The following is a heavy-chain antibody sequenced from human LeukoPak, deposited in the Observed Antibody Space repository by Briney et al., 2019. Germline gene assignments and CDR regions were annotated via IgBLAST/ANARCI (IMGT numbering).Heavy chain of an antibody. J-gene: IGHJ4*02. D-gene: IGHD3-16*02. Sequence: ASVKVSCKASGYTFSGYGISWVRQAPGQGLEWMGWISGYNGNTNYAQKFQGRVTMTIDSSTSTAYMELRSLRSDDSAVYYCARDKEWGNYRYFDYWGQGTLVTVST. CDR2: ISGYNGNT. CDR3: ARDKEWGNYRYFDY. V-gene: IGHV1-18*01. CDR1: GYTFSGYG.